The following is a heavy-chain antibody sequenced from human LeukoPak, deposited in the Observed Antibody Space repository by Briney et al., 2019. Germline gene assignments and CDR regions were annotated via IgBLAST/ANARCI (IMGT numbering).Heavy chain of an antibody. D-gene: IGHD1-14*01. CDR2: IYYSGST. V-gene: IGHV4-39*01. CDR3: ARLSRNIPHY. CDR1: GGSISSSSYY. Sequence: SETLSLTCTVSGGSISSSSYYWGWIRQPPGKGLEWIGSIYYSGSTYYNPSLKSRVTISVDTSKNQFSLKLSSVTAADTAVYYCARLSRNIPHYWGQGTLVTVSS. J-gene: IGHJ4*02.